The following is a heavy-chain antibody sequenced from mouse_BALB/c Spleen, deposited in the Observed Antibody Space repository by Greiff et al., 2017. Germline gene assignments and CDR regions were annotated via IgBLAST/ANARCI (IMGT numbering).Heavy chain of an antibody. J-gene: IGHJ3*01. CDR1: GFTFSSYA. V-gene: IGHV5-6-5*01. CDR2: ISSGGST. CDR3: ARVYYGNYRDLAY. Sequence: EVQGVESGGGLVKPGGSLKLSCAASGFTFSSYAMSWVRQTPEKRLEWVASISSGGSTYYPDSVKGRFTISRDNARNILYLQMSSLRSEDTAMYYCARVYYGNYRDLAYWGQGTLVTVSA. D-gene: IGHD2-1*01.